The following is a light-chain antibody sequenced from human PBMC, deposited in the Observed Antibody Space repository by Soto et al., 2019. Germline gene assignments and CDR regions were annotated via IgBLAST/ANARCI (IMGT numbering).Light chain of an antibody. J-gene: IGKJ2*01. CDR2: ATS. V-gene: IGKV3-20*01. Sequence: EIVLTQSPGTLSLSPGERATLSCRASQSVDSTYLAWYQQKPDQSPRLLIYATSTRAAGIPDRFSGSGSGTDFTLTISRLEPDDVAVYYCQQYGTSPPMYTFGQGTKVDIK. CDR3: QQYGTSPPMYT. CDR1: QSVDSTY.